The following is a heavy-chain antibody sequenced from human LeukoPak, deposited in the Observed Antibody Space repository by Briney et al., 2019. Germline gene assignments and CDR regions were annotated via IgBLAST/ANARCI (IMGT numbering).Heavy chain of an antibody. CDR1: GYTFTGYY. D-gene: IGHD3-10*01. V-gene: IGHV1-2*02. J-gene: IGHJ4*02. CDR2: INPNSGGT. CDR3: ARDSRVTNGDY. Sequence: ASVKVSCKTSGYTFTGYYMHWVRQAPGQGLEWMGFINPNSGGTNYAQKFQGRVTTTRDTSISTAYMELSRLRSDDTAVYYCARDSRVTNGDYWGQGTLVTVSS.